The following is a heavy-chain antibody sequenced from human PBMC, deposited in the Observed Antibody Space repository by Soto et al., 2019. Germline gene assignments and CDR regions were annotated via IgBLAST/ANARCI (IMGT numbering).Heavy chain of an antibody. CDR1: GYTFTDYY. CDR3: ATEGEMAALT. V-gene: IGHV1-2*02. Sequence: QVQLVQSGAEVKKPGASVKVSCKASGYTFTDYYMHWVRQAPGQGLEWMGWINPNSGGTNHAQNFQGRVTMTRDTSISTLYMELRRLASDDTAVYYCATEGEMAALTWGQGTLVTVSS. D-gene: IGHD6-19*01. CDR2: INPNSGGT. J-gene: IGHJ5*02.